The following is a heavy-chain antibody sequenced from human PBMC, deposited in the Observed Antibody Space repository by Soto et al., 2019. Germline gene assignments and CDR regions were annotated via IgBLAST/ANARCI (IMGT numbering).Heavy chain of an antibody. CDR1: GGSFSGYY. CDR3: ARILGAVTTSKNYMDV. J-gene: IGHJ6*03. V-gene: IGHV4-34*01. D-gene: IGHD4-17*01. CDR2: INHSGST. Sequence: SETLSLTCAVYGGSFSGYYWSWIRQPPGKGLEWIGEINHSGSTNYNPSLKSRVTISVDTSKNQFSLKLSSVTAADTAVYYCARILGAVTTSKNYMDVWGKGTTVTVSS.